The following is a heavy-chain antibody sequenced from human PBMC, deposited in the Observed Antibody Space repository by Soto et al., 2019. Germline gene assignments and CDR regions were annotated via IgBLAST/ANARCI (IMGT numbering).Heavy chain of an antibody. CDR2: IYYSGST. CDR1: GGSISSGGYS. CDR3: AYSSTLFDY. V-gene: IGHV4-31*11. D-gene: IGHD6-13*01. Sequence: SETLSLTCAVSGGSISSGGYSWSWIRQPPGKGLEWIGYIYYSGSTYYNPSLKSRVTISVDTSKNQFSLKLSSVTAADTAVYYCAYSSTLFDYCGQGTLVTVSS. J-gene: IGHJ4*02.